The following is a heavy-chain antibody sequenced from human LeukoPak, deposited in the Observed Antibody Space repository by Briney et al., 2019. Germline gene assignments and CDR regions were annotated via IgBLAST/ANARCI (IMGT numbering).Heavy chain of an antibody. CDR1: GGSISSYY. CDR2: IYYSGST. D-gene: IGHD2-21*02. V-gene: IGHV4-59*01. J-gene: IGHJ4*02. CDR3: ARGAFYCGGDCYVDY. Sequence: SETLSLTCTVSGGSISSYYWSWIRQPPGKGLEWIGYIYYSGSTNYNPSLKSRVTISVDTSKNQFSLKLSSVTAADTAVYYCARGAFYCGGDCYVDYWGQGTLGTVSS.